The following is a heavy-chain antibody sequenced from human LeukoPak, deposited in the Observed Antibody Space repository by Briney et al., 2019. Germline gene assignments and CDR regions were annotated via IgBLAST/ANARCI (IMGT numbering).Heavy chain of an antibody. CDR1: GGSMSPYY. Sequence: SETLSLTCTVSGGSMSPYYWSWIRQTPGKGLEWIGYTFTSGGTNYNPSLKSRVTISVDTSKNQFSLKLSSVTAADTAVYYCARERGLRYFDWLLAIWGQGTLVTVSS. D-gene: IGHD3-9*01. CDR2: TFTSGGT. V-gene: IGHV4-4*09. CDR3: ARERGLRYFDWLLAI. J-gene: IGHJ4*02.